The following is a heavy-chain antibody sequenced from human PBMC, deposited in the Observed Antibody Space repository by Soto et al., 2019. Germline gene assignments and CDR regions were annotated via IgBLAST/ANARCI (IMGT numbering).Heavy chain of an antibody. J-gene: IGHJ3*02. CDR3: AKKGLGSLTTYCNSGDCHYAFDI. Sequence: QLLESGGGLVQPGGSLRLACAASGFTFSNYAMTWVRQAPGKGLEGVSTIIGRGDGTSYAASVKGRLTISRDNSRNTVYLQMNSLRAEDTDVYYCAKKGLGSLTTYCNSGDCHYAFDIWGQGTMVTVSS. CDR2: IIGRGDGT. D-gene: IGHD2-21*02. CDR1: GFTFSNYA. V-gene: IGHV3-23*01.